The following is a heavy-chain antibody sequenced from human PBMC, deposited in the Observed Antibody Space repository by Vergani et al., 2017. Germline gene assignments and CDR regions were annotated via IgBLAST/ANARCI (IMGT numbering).Heavy chain of an antibody. V-gene: IGHV3-21*01. D-gene: IGHD3-3*01. Sequence: EVQLVESGGGLVKPGGSLRLSCAASGFTFSSYSMNWVRQAPGKGLEWVSSISSSSSYIYYADSVKGRFTISRDNAKNSLFLQMNSLRAEDTAVYYCARDLPPILGVVIISGAGSVGMDVWGQGTTVTVSS. CDR1: GFTFSSYS. CDR2: ISSSSSYI. CDR3: ARDLPPILGVVIISGAGSVGMDV. J-gene: IGHJ6*02.